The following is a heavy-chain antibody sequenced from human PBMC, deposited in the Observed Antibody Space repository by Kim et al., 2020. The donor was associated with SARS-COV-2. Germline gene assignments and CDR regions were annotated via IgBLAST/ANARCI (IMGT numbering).Heavy chain of an antibody. CDR2: ISHSGST. CDR1: GGSFSGYY. CDR3: SRGPPPLYDSSGYYRFDD. Sequence: SETLSLTCAVYGGSFSGYYWSWIRQPPGKGLEWIGEISHSGSTNYNPSLKSRVTISVDTSKNQFSLKLSSVTAADTAAYYCSRGPPPLYDSSGYYRFDD. D-gene: IGHD3-22*01. J-gene: IGHJ4*01. V-gene: IGHV4-34*01.